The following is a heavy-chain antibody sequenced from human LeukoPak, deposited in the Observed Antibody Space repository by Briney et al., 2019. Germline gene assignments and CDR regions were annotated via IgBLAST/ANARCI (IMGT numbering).Heavy chain of an antibody. CDR2: IHASGYST. CDR3: VKGPGPDFWSGSYPFDY. J-gene: IGHJ4*02. Sequence: GGSLRLSCAASGFTFSDYAVNWVRQAPGKGLEWVSGIHASGYSTDYADSVKGRFTVSRDNSKNILYLQMNSLRAEDTAVYYCVKGPGPDFWSGSYPFDYWGQGTQVIVSS. CDR1: GFTFSDYA. V-gene: IGHV3-23*01. D-gene: IGHD3-3*01.